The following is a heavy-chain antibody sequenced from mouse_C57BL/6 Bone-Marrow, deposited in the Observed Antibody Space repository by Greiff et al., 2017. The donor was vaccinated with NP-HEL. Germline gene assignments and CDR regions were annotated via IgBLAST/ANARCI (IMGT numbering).Heavy chain of an antibody. CDR1: GFTFSDYG. V-gene: IGHV5-17*01. CDR3: ARGFAY. Sequence: EVKVVESGRGLVKPGGSLKLSCAASGFTFSDYGMHWVRQAPEKGLEWVAYISSGSSTIYYADTVKGRFTITRDNAQNTMFLQMTSLRSEDRGMYYWARGFAYWGQGTRITVSA. CDR2: ISSGSSTI. J-gene: IGHJ3*01.